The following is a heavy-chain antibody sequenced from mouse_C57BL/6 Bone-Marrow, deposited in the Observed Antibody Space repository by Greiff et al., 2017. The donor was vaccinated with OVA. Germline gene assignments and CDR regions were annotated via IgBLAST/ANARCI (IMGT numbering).Heavy chain of an antibody. V-gene: IGHV2-5*01. CDR3: AKTSRWLLRGFAY. J-gene: IGHJ3*01. CDR2: IWRGGST. D-gene: IGHD2-3*01. Sequence: VKLMESEPGLVQPSQSLSITCTVSGFSLTSYGVHWVRQSPGKGLEWLGVIWRGGSTDYNAAFMSRLSITKDNSKSQVFFKMNSLQADDTAIYYCAKTSRWLLRGFAYWGQGTLVTVSA. CDR1: GFSLTSYG.